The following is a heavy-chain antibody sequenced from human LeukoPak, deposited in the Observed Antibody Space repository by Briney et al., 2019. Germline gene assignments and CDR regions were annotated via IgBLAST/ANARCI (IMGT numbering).Heavy chain of an antibody. D-gene: IGHD1-1*01. CDR1: GFTFSSYN. Sequence: GGSLTLSCPASGFTFSSYNMNWVRQAPGKGLEWVSSINTSNRYIYYTHSVKGRFTIYRDNARTSVYLEMNSLRPADSAVYYCARVGWHDRDTFDYWDQGALVIVSA. CDR2: INTSNRYI. CDR3: ARVGWHDRDTFDY. J-gene: IGHJ4*02. V-gene: IGHV3-21*01.